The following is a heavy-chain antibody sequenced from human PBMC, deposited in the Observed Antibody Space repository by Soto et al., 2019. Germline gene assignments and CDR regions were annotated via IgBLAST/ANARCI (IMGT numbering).Heavy chain of an antibody. CDR1: GDSVSSNRAV. Sequence: PSQTLSLTYGISGDSVSSNRAVLDWIKQFRSRCLEWLGRTYYKAKWYKEYAASMKSRITINPDTSSNQFSLQLNSVSPEDTAVYYCVRTVGWLDPWGQGTLVTVSS. D-gene: IGHD2-15*01. CDR2: TYYKAKWYK. V-gene: IGHV6-1*01. J-gene: IGHJ5*02. CDR3: VRTVGWLDP.